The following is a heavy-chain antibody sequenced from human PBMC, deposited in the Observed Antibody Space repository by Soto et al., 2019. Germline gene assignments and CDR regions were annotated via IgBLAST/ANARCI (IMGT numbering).Heavy chain of an antibody. V-gene: IGHV3-30-3*01. CDR3: ARALAARLDY. CDR2: ISYDGSNK. J-gene: IGHJ4*02. Sequence: QVQLVESGGGVVQPGRSLRLSCAASGFTFSSYAMHWVRQAPGKGLEWVAVISYDGSNKYYADSVKGRFTISRDNSKNTLYLQVNRLRAEDTAVYYCARALAARLDYWGQGTLVTVSS. D-gene: IGHD6-6*01. CDR1: GFTFSSYA.